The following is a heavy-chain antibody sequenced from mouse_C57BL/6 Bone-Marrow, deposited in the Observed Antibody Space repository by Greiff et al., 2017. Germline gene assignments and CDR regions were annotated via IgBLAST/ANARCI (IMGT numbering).Heavy chain of an antibody. CDR3: ARMRYFYAMDY. Sequence: QVQLKESGAELARPGASVKLSCKASGYTFTSYGISWVKQRTGQGLEWIGEIYPRSGNTYYNEKFKGKATLTADKSSSTAYMELRSLTSEDSAVYVCARMRYFYAMDYWGQGTSVTVSS. V-gene: IGHV1-81*01. J-gene: IGHJ4*01. CDR2: IYPRSGNT. CDR1: GYTFTSYG.